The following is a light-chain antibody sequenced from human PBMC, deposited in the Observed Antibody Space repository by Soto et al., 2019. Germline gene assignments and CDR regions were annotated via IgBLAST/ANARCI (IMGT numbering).Light chain of an antibody. V-gene: IGKV3-11*01. CDR2: DAS. CDR1: QSVSSY. J-gene: IGKJ1*01. Sequence: EIVLTQSPATLYLSPGERATLSCRASQSVSSYLAWYQQKPGQAPRLLIYDASNRATGIPARFSGSGSGTEFTLTISSLEPEDFAVYYCQQRTDWPRTFGQGTLVEIK. CDR3: QQRTDWPRT.